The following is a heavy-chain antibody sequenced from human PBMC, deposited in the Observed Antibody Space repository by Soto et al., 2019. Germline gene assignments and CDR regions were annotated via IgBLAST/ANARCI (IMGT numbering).Heavy chain of an antibody. Sequence: GGSLRLSCAASGFTFSSYDMHWVRQATGKGLEWVSAIGTAGDTYYPGSVKGRFTISRENAKNSLYLQMNSLRAEDTAVYYCARDRDGYNGDYFDYWGQGTLVTVSS. CDR1: GFTFSSYD. V-gene: IGHV3-13*01. CDR3: ARDRDGYNGDYFDY. CDR2: IGTAGDT. D-gene: IGHD5-12*01. J-gene: IGHJ4*02.